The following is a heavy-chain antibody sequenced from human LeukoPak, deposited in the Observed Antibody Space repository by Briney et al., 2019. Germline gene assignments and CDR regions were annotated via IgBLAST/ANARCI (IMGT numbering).Heavy chain of an antibody. CDR2: ISGSGGST. CDR3: ASQTDLLHCDY. Sequence: GGTLRLSCAASGLTFSSYGMSWVRQAPGKGLEWVSAISGSGGSTYYADSVKGRFTISRDNSKNTLYLQMNSLRAEDTAVYYCASQTDLLHCDYWGQGTLVTVSS. J-gene: IGHJ4*02. CDR1: GLTFSSYG. D-gene: IGHD3-3*01. V-gene: IGHV3-23*01.